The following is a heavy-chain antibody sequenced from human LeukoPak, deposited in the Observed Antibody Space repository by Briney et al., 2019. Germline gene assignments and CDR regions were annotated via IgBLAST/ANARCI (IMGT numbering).Heavy chain of an antibody. V-gene: IGHV4-59*01. CDR3: ARMGAIAGASANPDH. D-gene: IGHD4/OR15-4a*01. CDR1: GGSISGYY. J-gene: IGHJ4*02. Sequence: SETLPLTCTVSGGSISGYYWSWIRQPPGEGLEWIGYIYYSGTTDYSPSLRSRVTMSVDTSKSQFSLKLSSVTAADTAVYYCARMGAIAGASANPDHWGQGTLVTVSS. CDR2: IYYSGTT.